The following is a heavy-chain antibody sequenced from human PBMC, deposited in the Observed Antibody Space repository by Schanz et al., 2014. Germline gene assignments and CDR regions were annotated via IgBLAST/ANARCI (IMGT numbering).Heavy chain of an antibody. CDR2: ISGGGGTT. V-gene: IGHV3-23*01. CDR1: GFNFSDYA. D-gene: IGHD3-10*01. Sequence: EVHLLESGGGLVPPGGSLRLSCAASGFNFSDYAMCWVRQAPGTGLEWVSAISGGGGTTYYTDSVKGRFTISRDNSKSTLYLQMNSLRAEDTAVYYCAKDGPGGSGSYSADGGMDVWGQGTTVTVSS. CDR3: AKDGPGGSGSYSADGGMDV. J-gene: IGHJ6*02.